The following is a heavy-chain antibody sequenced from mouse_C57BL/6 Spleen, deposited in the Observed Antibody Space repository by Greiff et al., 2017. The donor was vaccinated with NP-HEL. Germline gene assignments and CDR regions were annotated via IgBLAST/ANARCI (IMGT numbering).Heavy chain of an antibody. J-gene: IGHJ1*03. Sequence: DVQLQESGTVLARPGASVKMSCKTSGYTFTSYWMHWVKQRPGQGLEWIGAIYPGNSDTSYNQKFKGKAKLTAVTSASTAYMELSSLTNEDSAVYYCTSRGDYYGSSQGYFDVWGTGTTVTVSS. V-gene: IGHV1-5*01. CDR1: GYTFTSYW. CDR2: IYPGNSDT. CDR3: TSRGDYYGSSQGYFDV. D-gene: IGHD1-1*01.